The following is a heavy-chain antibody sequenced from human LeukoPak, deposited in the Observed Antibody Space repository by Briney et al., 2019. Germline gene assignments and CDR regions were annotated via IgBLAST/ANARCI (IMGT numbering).Heavy chain of an antibody. CDR2: INPSGGST. J-gene: IGHJ4*02. V-gene: IGHV1-46*01. Sequence: ASVTVSLTPSAYTFTIYYMHWGRQAPGQGQEWMGIINPSGGSTSYAQKFQGRVTMSRDTSTSTVYMELSSLRPEDTAVYYCARVPLPSHYYFDYWGQGTLVTVSS. CDR3: ARVPLPSHYYFDY. CDR1: AYTFTIYY.